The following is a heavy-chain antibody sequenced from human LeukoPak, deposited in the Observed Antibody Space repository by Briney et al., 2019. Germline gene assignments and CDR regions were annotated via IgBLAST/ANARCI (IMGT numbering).Heavy chain of an antibody. CDR3: ARASSFDKTTRWNPAYFGP. Sequence: SETLSLTCAVHGGSLSGFYWSWIRQPPGKGLEWIGEINHSGTTNYNPSLKSRVAISVDTSKNQVSLDLASVTAADTAVYYCARASSFDKTTRWNPAYFGPWGPGSLVTVAS. CDR2: INHSGTT. V-gene: IGHV4-34*01. D-gene: IGHD1-1*01. J-gene: IGHJ5*02. CDR1: GGSLSGFY.